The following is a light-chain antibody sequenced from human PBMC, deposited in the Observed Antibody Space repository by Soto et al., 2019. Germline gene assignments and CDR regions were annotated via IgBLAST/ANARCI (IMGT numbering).Light chain of an antibody. Sequence: DIQMTQSPSAMSASVGDRVTITCRASQDIGRYLVWFQQKPGKAPKRLIYSASSLQSGVPSRFSGSGYGTEFTLTISSLQPEDFATYYCLHHSDFPPYTFGQGTKLEIK. CDR3: LHHSDFPPYT. V-gene: IGKV1-17*03. CDR1: QDIGRY. J-gene: IGKJ2*01. CDR2: SAS.